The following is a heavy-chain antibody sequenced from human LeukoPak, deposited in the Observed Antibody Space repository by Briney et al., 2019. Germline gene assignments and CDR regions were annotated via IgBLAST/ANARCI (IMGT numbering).Heavy chain of an antibody. D-gene: IGHD2-15*01. CDR3: ARDLVVVVAARLFSGWFDP. J-gene: IGHJ5*02. V-gene: IGHV4-38-2*02. Sequence: GSLRLSCAASGFTFSSYWMSWIRQPPGKGLEWIGSIYHSGSTYYNPSLKSRVTISVDTSKNQFSLKLSSVTAADTAVYYCARDLVVVVAARLFSGWFDPWGQGTLVTVSS. CDR2: IYHSGST. CDR1: GFTFSSYW.